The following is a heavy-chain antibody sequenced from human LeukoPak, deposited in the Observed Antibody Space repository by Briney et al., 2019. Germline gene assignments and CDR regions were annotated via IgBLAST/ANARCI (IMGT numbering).Heavy chain of an antibody. V-gene: IGHV3-21*01. CDR1: GFTSSSYS. J-gene: IGHJ3*02. CDR3: ARDGGWVAFGI. CDR2: ISSSSSYI. D-gene: IGHD6-19*01. Sequence: PGGSLRLSCAASGFTSSSYSMNWVRQAPGKGLEWVSSISSSSSYIYCADSVKGRFTISRDNAKNSLYLQMNSLRAEDTAVYYCARDGGWVAFGIWGQGTMVTVSS.